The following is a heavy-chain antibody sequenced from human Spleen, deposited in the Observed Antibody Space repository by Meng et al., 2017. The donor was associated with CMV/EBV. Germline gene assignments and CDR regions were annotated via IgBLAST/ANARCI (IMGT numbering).Heavy chain of an antibody. J-gene: IGHJ4*02. D-gene: IGHD5-12*01. CDR1: GGSFSGYY. CDR3: AREGATRDFDY. Sequence: SETLSLTCAVYGGSFSGYYWSWVRQPPGKGLEWIGYIYYSGSTNYNPSLKSRVTISVDTSKNQFSLKLSSVTAADTAVYYCAREGATRDFDYWGQGTLVTVSS. CDR2: IYYSGST. V-gene: IGHV4-59*12.